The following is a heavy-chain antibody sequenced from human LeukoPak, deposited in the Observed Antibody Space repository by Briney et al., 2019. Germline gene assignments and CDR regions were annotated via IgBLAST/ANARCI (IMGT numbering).Heavy chain of an antibody. V-gene: IGHV3-9*01. CDR1: GFTFNEYD. D-gene: IGHD1-1*01. Sequence: GGSLRLSCAASGFTFNEYDMHWVRQAPGKGLEWVSDVSWSSGTIGYADSVKGRFTISRDNAKNSLYLQMNSLRAEDTALYFCAKGSKSRYGIHHWGQGTPVTVSS. CDR2: VSWSSGTI. J-gene: IGHJ1*01. CDR3: AKGSKSRYGIHH.